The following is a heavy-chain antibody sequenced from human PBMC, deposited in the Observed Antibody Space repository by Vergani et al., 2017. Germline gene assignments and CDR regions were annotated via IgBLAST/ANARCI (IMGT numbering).Heavy chain of an antibody. J-gene: IGHJ5*02. CDR2: TYYSGST. V-gene: IGHV4-59*01. Sequence: QVQLQESGPGLVKPSETLSLTCTVSGGSISSYYWSWIRQPPGKGLEWIGYTYYSGSTNYNPSLKSRVTISVDTSKNQFSLKLSSVTAADTAVYYCARLSIAAAADESXFDPWGQGTLVTVSS. CDR1: GGSISSYY. D-gene: IGHD6-13*01. CDR3: ARLSIAAAADESXFDP.